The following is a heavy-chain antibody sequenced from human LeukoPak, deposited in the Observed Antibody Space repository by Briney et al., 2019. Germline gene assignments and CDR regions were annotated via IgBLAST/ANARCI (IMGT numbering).Heavy chain of an antibody. CDR1: GYTFTDYY. CDR3: ATVLSLYCSGGSCYFDY. CDR2: VDPEDGET. D-gene: IGHD2-15*01. V-gene: IGHV1-69-2*01. Sequence: ASVKVSCKASGYTFTDYYMHWVQQAPGKGLEWMGRVDPEDGETIYAEKFQGRVTITADTSTDTAYMELSSLRSEDTAVYYCATVLSLYCSGGSCYFDYWGQGTLVTVSS. J-gene: IGHJ4*02.